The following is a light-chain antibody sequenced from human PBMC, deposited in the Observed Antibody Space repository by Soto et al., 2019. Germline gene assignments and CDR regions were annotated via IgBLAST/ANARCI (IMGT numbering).Light chain of an antibody. Sequence: ESVLTQAPGALSLSPGERATLSCRASQSVSSSYLAWYQQKPGQAPRPLIYGASSRAIGIPDRFSGSGSGTDFTLTISRLEPEDFAVYYCEQYGSSPWTFGPGTKVDIK. CDR2: GAS. V-gene: IGKV3-20*01. CDR3: EQYGSSPWT. CDR1: QSVSSSY. J-gene: IGKJ1*01.